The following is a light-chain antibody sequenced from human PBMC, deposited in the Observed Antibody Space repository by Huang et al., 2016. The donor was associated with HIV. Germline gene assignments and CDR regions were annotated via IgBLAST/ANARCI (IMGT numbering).Light chain of an antibody. V-gene: IGKV3-11*01. CDR3: QQRSSWPS. J-gene: IGKJ1*01. CDR1: QSVNSF. CDR2: ATY. Sequence: EIVLTQSPATLSLSPGERATLSCRASQSVNSFLAWYKQSPGQAPRLLIYATYNRASGIPARFIGSGSGTDFTLTIFSLEPEDVAVYYCQQRSSWPSFGQGTRVEIK.